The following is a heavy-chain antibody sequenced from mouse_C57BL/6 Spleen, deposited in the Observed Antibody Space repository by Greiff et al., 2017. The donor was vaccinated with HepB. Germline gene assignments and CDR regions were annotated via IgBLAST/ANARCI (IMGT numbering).Heavy chain of an antibody. CDR1: GYSFTGYY. V-gene: IGHV1-42*01. D-gene: IGHD2-1*01. J-gene: IGHJ1*03. CDR2: INPSTGGT. Sequence: EVKLQESGPELVKPGASVKISCKASGYSFTGYYMNWVKQSPEKSLEWIGEINPSTGGTTYNQKFKAKATLTVDKSSSTAYMQLKSLTSEDSAVYYCARSSSLYYGNWYFDVWGTGTTVTVSS. CDR3: ARSSSLYYGNWYFDV.